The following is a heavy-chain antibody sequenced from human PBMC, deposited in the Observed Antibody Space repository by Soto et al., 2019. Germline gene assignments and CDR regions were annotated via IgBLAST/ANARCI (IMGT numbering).Heavy chain of an antibody. V-gene: IGHV6-1*01. D-gene: IGHD2-15*01. CDR3: ARDRGTLGDDFDI. Sequence: SQTLSLTGAISGDSVSSNSAACNWIRQSPSRGLEWLGRTYYRSKWYNDYAVSVKSRIIINPDTSKNQFSLQLNSVTPEDTAVYYCARDRGTLGDDFDIWGQGTLVTVSS. CDR2: TYYRSKWYN. J-gene: IGHJ3*02. CDR1: GDSVSSNSAA.